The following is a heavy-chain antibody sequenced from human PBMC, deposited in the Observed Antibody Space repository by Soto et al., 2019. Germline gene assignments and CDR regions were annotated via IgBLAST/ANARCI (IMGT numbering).Heavy chain of an antibody. CDR2: ISSSSSYI. V-gene: IGHV3-21*01. Sequence: PGGSLRLSCAASGFTFSSYSMNWVRQAPGKGLEWVSSISSSSSYIYYADSVKGRFTISRDNAKNSLYLQMNSLRAEDTAVYYCARDGYNPKSGYYYYYGMDVWGQGTTVTVS. D-gene: IGHD5-12*01. CDR3: ARDGYNPKSGYYYYYGMDV. CDR1: GFTFSSYS. J-gene: IGHJ6*02.